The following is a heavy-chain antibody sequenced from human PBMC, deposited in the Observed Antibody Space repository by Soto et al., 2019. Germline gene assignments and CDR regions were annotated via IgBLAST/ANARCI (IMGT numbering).Heavy chain of an antibody. V-gene: IGHV3-23*01. CDR3: AKVADVLTGYYNWFSGQYYGMDV. CDR2: ISGSGGST. Sequence: GGSLRLSCAASGFTFSSYAMSWVRQAPGKGLEWVSAISGSGGSTYYADSVKGRFTNSRDNSKNTLYLQMNSLRAEDTAVYYCAKVADVLTGYYNWFSGQYYGMDVWGQGTTVTVSS. D-gene: IGHD3-9*01. CDR1: GFTFSSYA. J-gene: IGHJ6*02.